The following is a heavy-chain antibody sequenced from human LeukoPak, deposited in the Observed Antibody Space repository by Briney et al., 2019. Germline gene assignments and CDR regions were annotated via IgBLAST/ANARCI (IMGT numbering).Heavy chain of an antibody. D-gene: IGHD6-13*01. V-gene: IGHV3-7*01. CDR3: TLVTRATAAVDY. CDR1: GFTFSSYW. CDR2: IKLDGSEE. Sequence: GGSLRLSCAASGFTFSSYWMSWVRQVSGKGLEWVANIKLDGSEEYYVDSVKGRFTISRDNAEKSLYLQMNSLRVEDTAVYYCTLVTRATAAVDYWGQGTLVTVSS. J-gene: IGHJ4*02.